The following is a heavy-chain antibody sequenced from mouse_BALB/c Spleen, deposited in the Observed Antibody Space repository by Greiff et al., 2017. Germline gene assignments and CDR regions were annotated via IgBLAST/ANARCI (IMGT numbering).Heavy chain of an antibody. CDR3: ATIYYGNYVAY. J-gene: IGHJ2*01. V-gene: IGHV14-3*02. Sequence: EVKLMESGAELVKPGASVKLSCTASGFNIKDTYMHWVKQRPEQGLEWIGRIDPANGNTKYDPKFQGKATITADTSSNTAYLQLSSLTSEDTAVYYCATIYYGNYVAYWGQGTTLTVSS. CDR1: GFNIKDTY. CDR2: IDPANGNT. D-gene: IGHD2-1*01.